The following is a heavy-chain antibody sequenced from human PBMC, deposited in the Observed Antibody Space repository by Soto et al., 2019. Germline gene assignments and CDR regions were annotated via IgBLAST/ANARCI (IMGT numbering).Heavy chain of an antibody. CDR2: IKQDGSQK. J-gene: IGHJ4*02. CDR1: GFTFSNCW. Sequence: GGSLRLSCAASGFTFSNCWMSWVRQAPGKGLEWVADIKQDGSQKYYVDSVKGRFTISRDNSKNTLYLQMNSLRAEDTAVYYCARDAYYYDSSGSFDYWGQGTLVTVSS. D-gene: IGHD3-22*01. V-gene: IGHV3-7*01. CDR3: ARDAYYYDSSGSFDY.